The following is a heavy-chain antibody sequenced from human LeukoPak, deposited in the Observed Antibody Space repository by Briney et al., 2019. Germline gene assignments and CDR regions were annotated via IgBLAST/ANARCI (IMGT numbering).Heavy chain of an antibody. Sequence: KPGGSLRLSCAASGFTFSSYSMNWVRQAPGKGLEWVSSISSSSSYIYYADSVKGRFTISRDNAKNSLYLQMYSLRAEDTAVYYCARDHDTHAFDIWGQGTMVTVSS. V-gene: IGHV3-21*01. CDR3: ARDHDTHAFDI. CDR1: GFTFSSYS. CDR2: ISSSSSYI. J-gene: IGHJ3*02. D-gene: IGHD3-22*01.